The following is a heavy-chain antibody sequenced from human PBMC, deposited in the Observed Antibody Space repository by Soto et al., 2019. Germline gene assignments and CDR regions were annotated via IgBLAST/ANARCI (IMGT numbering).Heavy chain of an antibody. CDR2: IYYSGST. D-gene: IGHD6-19*01. CDR3: ASERRIGLAGARYNWFDP. Sequence: QVQLQESGPGLVKPSQTLSLTCTVAVGSISSGGYYWSWIRQHPGKGLEWIGYIYYSGSTYDNPSLKSRVTRSVDTSKNQFSLKLSSVTAADTAVYYCASERRIGLAGARYNWFDPWGQGTLVTVSS. J-gene: IGHJ5*02. V-gene: IGHV4-31*03. CDR1: VGSISSGGYY.